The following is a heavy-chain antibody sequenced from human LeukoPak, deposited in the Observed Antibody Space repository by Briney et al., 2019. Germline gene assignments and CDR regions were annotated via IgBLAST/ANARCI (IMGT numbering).Heavy chain of an antibody. J-gene: IGHJ5*02. D-gene: IGHD6-6*01. CDR1: GGSISSSSYY. Sequence: SETLSLTCTVSGGSISSSSYYWGWIRQPPGKGLEWIGSIYYSGSTYYNPSLKSRVTISVDTSKNQFSLKLSSVTAADTAVYYCARDRYSSSDTNGFDPWGQGTLVTVSS. CDR3: ARDRYSSSDTNGFDP. V-gene: IGHV4-39*07. CDR2: IYYSGST.